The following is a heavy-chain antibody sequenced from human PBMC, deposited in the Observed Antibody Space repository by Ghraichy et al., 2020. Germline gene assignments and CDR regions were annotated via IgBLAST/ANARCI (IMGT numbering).Heavy chain of an antibody. V-gene: IGHV4-39*01. CDR2: INYSGST. CDR3: ARTPAPYYYFDF. J-gene: IGHJ4*02. D-gene: IGHD3-10*01. CDR1: GGSISRSPNY. Sequence: SETLSLTCTVSGGSISRSPNYWGWIRQPPGKGLEWIGSINYSGSTYYNPSLTSRVTISVDTSKNQFSLKLSSVTAADTTVYYCARTPAPYYYFDFWGQGTLVTVSS.